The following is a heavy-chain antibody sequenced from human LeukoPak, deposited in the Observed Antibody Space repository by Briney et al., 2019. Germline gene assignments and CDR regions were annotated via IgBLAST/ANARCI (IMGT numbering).Heavy chain of an antibody. Sequence: GGSLRLSCAASGFTFSGYGMQWVRQAPGKGLEWVAVISYDGSNKYYADSVKGRFTISRDNSKNTLYLQMNSLRAEDTAVYYCARGRMDYDILTGYLAYWGQGTLVTVSS. CDR1: GFTFSGYG. CDR3: ARGRMDYDILTGYLAY. V-gene: IGHV3-30*03. D-gene: IGHD3-9*01. J-gene: IGHJ4*02. CDR2: ISYDGSNK.